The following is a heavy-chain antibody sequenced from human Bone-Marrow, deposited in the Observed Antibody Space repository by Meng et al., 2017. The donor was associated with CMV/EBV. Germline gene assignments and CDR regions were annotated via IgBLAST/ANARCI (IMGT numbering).Heavy chain of an antibody. CDR2: MNPNSGNT. J-gene: IGHJ6*02. CDR3: ARVEYSSSSGRNRNYYYYYGMDV. CDR1: GYTFTSYD. Sequence: ASVKVSCKASGYTFTSYDINWVRQATGQGLEWMGWMNPNSGNTGYAQKFQGRVTMTRNTSISTAYMELSSLRSEDTAVYYCARVEYSSSSGRNRNYYYYYGMDVWGQGPTV. V-gene: IGHV1-8*01. D-gene: IGHD6-6*01.